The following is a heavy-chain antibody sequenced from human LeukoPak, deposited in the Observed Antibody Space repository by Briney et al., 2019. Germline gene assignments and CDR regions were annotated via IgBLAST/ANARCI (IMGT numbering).Heavy chain of an antibody. CDR2: IKQDGSEK. CDR3: ARGGWSPDY. J-gene: IGHJ4*02. V-gene: IGHV3-7*01. D-gene: IGHD6-19*01. Sequence: PGGSLRLPCAASGFTLSTSWMSWVRQAPGKGLEWVAYIKQDGSEKYYVDSVKGRFTISRDNAQSSLYLQMNSLRAEDTAVYYCARGGWSPDYWGQGTLVTVAS. CDR1: GFTLSTSW.